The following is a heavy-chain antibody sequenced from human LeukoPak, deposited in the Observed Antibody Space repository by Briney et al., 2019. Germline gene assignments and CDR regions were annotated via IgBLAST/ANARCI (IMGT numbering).Heavy chain of an antibody. D-gene: IGHD2-2*01. CDR2: IRGSGGST. Sequence: GGSLRLSCAASGFTFSFYAMRWVRQTPGKGLEWVSAIRGSGGSTYNADSVKGRFTISRDNSKNTLYLQMNSLRAEDTAVYYCAKERCSSTSCHPSGMDVWGRGTTVTVSS. J-gene: IGHJ6*04. CDR1: GFTFSFYA. CDR3: AKERCSSTSCHPSGMDV. V-gene: IGHV3-23*01.